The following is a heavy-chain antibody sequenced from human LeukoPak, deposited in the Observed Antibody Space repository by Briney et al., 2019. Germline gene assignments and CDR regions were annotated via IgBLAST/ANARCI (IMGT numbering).Heavy chain of an antibody. D-gene: IGHD3-22*01. CDR2: IRSSSSHI. Sequence: PGGSLRLSCAASGFTFSSYIMNWVRQAPGKGLEWVSSIRSSSSHIYYADSVKGRFTISRDNAKNSLYLQMNSLRAEDTAVYYCARELGDSSGYPYWGQGTLVTVSS. V-gene: IGHV3-21*01. CDR1: GFTFSSYI. J-gene: IGHJ4*02. CDR3: ARELGDSSGYPY.